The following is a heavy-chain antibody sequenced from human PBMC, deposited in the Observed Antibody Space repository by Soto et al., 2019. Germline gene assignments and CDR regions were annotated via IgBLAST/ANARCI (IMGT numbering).Heavy chain of an antibody. CDR2: IYYSGST. D-gene: IGHD5-12*01. Sequence: QVQLQESGPGLVKPSQTLSLTCTVSGGSISSGGYYWSWIRQLPGKGLEWIGYIYYSGSTYYNLSLKSRVTISIDTSKNQFSLKLSSVTAADTAVYYCARDGYSGYGTFDYWGQGTLVTVSS. V-gene: IGHV4-31*03. CDR1: GGSISSGGYY. CDR3: ARDGYSGYGTFDY. J-gene: IGHJ4*02.